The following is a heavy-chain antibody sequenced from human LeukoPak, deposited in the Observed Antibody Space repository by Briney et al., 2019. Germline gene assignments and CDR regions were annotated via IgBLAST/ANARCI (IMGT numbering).Heavy chain of an antibody. D-gene: IGHD1-26*01. Sequence: ASVKVSCTASRYTFTGYYMHWVRQAPGQGLEWVGRINPNSGGTNYAQKFQGRVTMTRDTSISTAYMELSRLRSDDTAVYYCARDWELGDFDYWGQGTLVTVSS. J-gene: IGHJ4*02. CDR1: RYTFTGYY. V-gene: IGHV1-2*06. CDR2: INPNSGGT. CDR3: ARDWELGDFDY.